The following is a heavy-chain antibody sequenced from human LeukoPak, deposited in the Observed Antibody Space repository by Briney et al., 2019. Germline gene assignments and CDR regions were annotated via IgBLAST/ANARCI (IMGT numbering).Heavy chain of an antibody. CDR1: GFTFSNYA. CDR2: ISSTGGST. Sequence: GGSPRLSCSASGFTFSNYAMHWVRQAPGKGLECIPTISSTGGSTYYADSVKGRFTISRDNSKNTLYLQMSSLRAEDTAVYYCVRDRRGYSYGNFDYWGQGTLVTVSS. J-gene: IGHJ4*02. D-gene: IGHD5-18*01. V-gene: IGHV3-64D*09. CDR3: VRDRRGYSYGNFDY.